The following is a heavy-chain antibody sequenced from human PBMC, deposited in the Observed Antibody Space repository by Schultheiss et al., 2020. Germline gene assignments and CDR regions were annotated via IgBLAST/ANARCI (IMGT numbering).Heavy chain of an antibody. J-gene: IGHJ5*02. D-gene: IGHD6-13*01. V-gene: IGHV4-59*01. CDR1: GGSISSYY. CDR3: ARAVSGYSCSWNWFDP. CDR2: IYYSGST. Sequence: SETLSLTCTVSGGSISSYYWSWIRQPPGKGLEWIGYIYYSGSTNYNPSLKSRVTISVDTSKNQFSLKLSSVTAADTAVYYCARAVSGYSCSWNWFDPWGQGTLVTVSS.